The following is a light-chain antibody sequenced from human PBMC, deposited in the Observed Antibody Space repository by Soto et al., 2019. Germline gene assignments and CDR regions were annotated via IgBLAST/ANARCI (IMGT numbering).Light chain of an antibody. CDR1: QSVSSNY. J-gene: IGKJ1*01. CDR3: QKCGSSLWT. Sequence: EIVLTQSPGTLSLSPGERATLSCRASQSVSSNYLAWYQQKPGQAPRLLIYGASSRATGIPDRFSDSGSGTDFTLTISRLEPDDFAVYYCQKCGSSLWTFGQGTKVEIK. CDR2: GAS. V-gene: IGKV3-20*01.